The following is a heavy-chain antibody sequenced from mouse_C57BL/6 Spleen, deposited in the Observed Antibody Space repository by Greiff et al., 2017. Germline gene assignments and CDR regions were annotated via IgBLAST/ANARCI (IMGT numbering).Heavy chain of an antibody. D-gene: IGHD2-5*01. CDR1: GYTFTSYW. V-gene: IGHV1-74*01. CDR2: LHPSDSDT. J-gene: IGHJ3*01. Sequence: QVQLQQPGAELVKPGASVKVSCKASGYTFTSYWMHWVKQRPGQGLEWIGRLHPSDSDTNYNQKFKGKATLTVDKSSSTAYMQLSSLTSEDSAVYYCAIGSYYSNSWFAYWGQGTLVTVSA. CDR3: AIGSYYSNSWFAY.